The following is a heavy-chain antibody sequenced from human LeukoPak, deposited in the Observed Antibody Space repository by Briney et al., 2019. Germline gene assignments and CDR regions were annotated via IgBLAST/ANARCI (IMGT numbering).Heavy chain of an antibody. D-gene: IGHD2-21*02. Sequence: ASVKVSCKASGYTFTSYDINWVRQATGQGLEWMGWISTYSGETNYAQKPQGRVTMTTDTSTSTAYMELRSLRSDDTAIYYCARDNALVVTLDYWGQGTLVTVSS. CDR1: GYTFTSYD. CDR3: ARDNALVVTLDY. CDR2: ISTYSGET. V-gene: IGHV1-18*01. J-gene: IGHJ4*02.